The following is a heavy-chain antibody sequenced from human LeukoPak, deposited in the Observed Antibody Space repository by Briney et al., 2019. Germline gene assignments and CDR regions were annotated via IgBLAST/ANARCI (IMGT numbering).Heavy chain of an antibody. CDR2: IFPGDCDT. CDR1: GCSFTSYW. J-gene: IGHJ4*02. V-gene: IGHV5-51*01. Sequence: GASLQISCKGSGCSFTSYWIGWGRQMPGKGLEWMGIIFPGDCDTRYSPSFQGQVTISADKSINTAYLQWSSLKTSDTGMYYCARGASNSARDYWGQGTLVTVSS. D-gene: IGHD2/OR15-2a*01. CDR3: ARGASNSARDY.